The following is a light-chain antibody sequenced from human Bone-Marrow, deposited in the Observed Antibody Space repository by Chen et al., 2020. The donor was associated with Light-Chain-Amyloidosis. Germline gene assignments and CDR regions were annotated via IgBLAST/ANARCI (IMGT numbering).Light chain of an antibody. CDR2: QVT. CDR3: QQHDNVRLT. Sequence: ETTLPQSPSFTCATPVDKVNISCQASQDIDEDLYWYQQNPRKPTIIIVQQVTTLVPGVPARYSRSGYGADFTLTIHNGVSEDAAFDFCQQHDNVRLTIGQGTRLAIK. CDR1: QDIDED. J-gene: IGKJ5*01. V-gene: IGKV5-2*01.